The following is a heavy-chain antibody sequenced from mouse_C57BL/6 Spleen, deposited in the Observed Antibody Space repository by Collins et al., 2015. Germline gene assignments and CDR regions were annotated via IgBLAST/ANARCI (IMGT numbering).Heavy chain of an antibody. CDR2: INTETGEP. CDR1: GYTFTDYS. D-gene: IGHD2-1*01. CDR3: ARNYGKGDATDY. Sequence: QIQLVQSGPELKKPGETVKISCKASGYTFTDYSMHWVKQAPGKGLKWMGWINTETGEPTYADDFKGRFAFSLETSASTAYLQINNLKNEDTATYFCARNYGKGDATDYWGQGTSVTVSS. V-gene: IGHV9-2-1*01. J-gene: IGHJ4*01.